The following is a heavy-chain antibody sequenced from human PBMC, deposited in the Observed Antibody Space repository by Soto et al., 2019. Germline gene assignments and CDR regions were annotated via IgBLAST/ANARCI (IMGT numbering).Heavy chain of an antibody. Sequence: EVQVLATGGGLIQPGGSLRLSCAASGFTGNSNYMSWVRQAPGEGLQWVSITNTGGTTYYADSVKGRFTVSRDNSKNTLYLQMHSLRAEDTAVYYCAKGDGFILAVRGQGTTVSVSS. CDR2: TNTGGTT. CDR1: GFTGNSNY. CDR3: AKGDGFILAV. V-gene: IGHV3-53*02. D-gene: IGHD1-26*01. J-gene: IGHJ6*02.